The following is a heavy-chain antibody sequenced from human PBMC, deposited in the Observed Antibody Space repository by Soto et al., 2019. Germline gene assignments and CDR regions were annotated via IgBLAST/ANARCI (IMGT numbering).Heavy chain of an antibody. J-gene: IGHJ4*02. D-gene: IGHD3-3*01. CDR3: ARGGWRHIDY. CDR2: FHYSEST. V-gene: IGHV4-39*07. Sequence: SETLSLTCTVSGGSISSGPYSWGWIRQPPGEGLEWIGTFHYSESTYYNPSLESRVTISVDTSKNQFSLKLSSVTAADTAVYYCARGGWRHIDYWGQGTLVTVS. CDR1: GGSISSGPYS.